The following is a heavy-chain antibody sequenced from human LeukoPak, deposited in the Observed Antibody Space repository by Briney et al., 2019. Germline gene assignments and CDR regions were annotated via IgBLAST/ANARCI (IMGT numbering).Heavy chain of an antibody. CDR2: ISGYNGKT. CDR3: GRQVDTSMALPDY. D-gene: IGHD5-18*01. CDR1: GYTFANYG. Sequence: ASVKDSCKASGYTFANYGISWVRQAPGLGLEWMGWISGYNGKTNYAQKFQGRVTMTTDTSTRIAFMVLRSLRSDDTAVYYCGRQVDTSMALPDYWGQGTLVTVSS. J-gene: IGHJ4*02. V-gene: IGHV1-18*01.